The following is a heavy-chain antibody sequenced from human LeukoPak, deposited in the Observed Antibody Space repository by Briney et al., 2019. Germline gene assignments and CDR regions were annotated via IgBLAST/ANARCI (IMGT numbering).Heavy chain of an antibody. CDR2: ISPNANTI. CDR3: ATESGWLFDH. D-gene: IGHD5-12*01. CDR1: GFAFSGRY. V-gene: IGHV3-11*04. J-gene: IGHJ4*02. Sequence: PGGSLRLSCAAAGFAFSGRYMSWIRQAPGKGMEWVAYISPNANTIHYADSVKGRFTISRDNAKNSLFLQVNSLRAEDTAVYYCATESGWLFDHWGQGTLVTVSS.